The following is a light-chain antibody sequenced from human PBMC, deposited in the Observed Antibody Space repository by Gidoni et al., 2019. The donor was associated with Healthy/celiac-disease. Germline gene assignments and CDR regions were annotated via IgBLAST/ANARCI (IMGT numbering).Light chain of an antibody. CDR2: DAS. CDR3: QQRSNWRET. J-gene: IGKJ1*01. V-gene: IGKV3-11*01. Sequence: EIVLTQSPATLSLSPGARATLSFRASQSVSSYLAWYQQKPGQAPRLLIYDASNRATGIPARFSGSGSGTDFTLTISSLEPEDFAVYYCQQRSNWRETFGQGTKVEIK. CDR1: QSVSSY.